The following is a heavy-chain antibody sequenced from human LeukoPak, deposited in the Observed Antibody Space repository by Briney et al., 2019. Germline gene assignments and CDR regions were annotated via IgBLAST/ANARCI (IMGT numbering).Heavy chain of an antibody. CDR2: IWYDGSNK. CDR3: AREVQADTAMVYFYYGMDV. CDR1: GFTFSSYG. J-gene: IGHJ6*02. D-gene: IGHD5-18*01. V-gene: IGHV3-33*01. Sequence: GESLRLSCAASGFTFSSYGMHWVRQAPGKGLEWVAVIWYDGSNKYYADSVKGRFTISRDNSKNTLYLQMNSLRAEDTAVYYCAREVQADTAMVYFYYGMDVWGEGTTVTVSS.